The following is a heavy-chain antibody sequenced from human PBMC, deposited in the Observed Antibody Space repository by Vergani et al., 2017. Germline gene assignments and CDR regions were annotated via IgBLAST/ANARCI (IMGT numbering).Heavy chain of an antibody. CDR2: INPSGGST. D-gene: IGHD3-16*01. CDR1: GYTFTSYY. V-gene: IGHV1-46*01. Sequence: QVQLVQSGAEVKKPGASVKVSCKASGYTFTSYYMHWVRQAPGQGLEWMGIINPSGGSTSYAQKFQGRVTMTTDTSTSTAYMELRSLRSDDTAVYYCARHLISVDWFDPWGQGTLVTVSS. J-gene: IGHJ5*02. CDR3: ARHLISVDWFDP.